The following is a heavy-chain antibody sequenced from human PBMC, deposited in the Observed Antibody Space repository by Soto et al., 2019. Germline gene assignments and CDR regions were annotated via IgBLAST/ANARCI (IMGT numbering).Heavy chain of an antibody. D-gene: IGHD3-9*01. J-gene: IGHJ4*02. CDR2: IYYSGST. CDR1: GTSISCVAYY. Sequence: SETPRITSTVYGTSISCVAYYWSLLRQHPGNGLEWIGYIYYSGSTYYNPSLKSRVTISVDTSKNQFSLKLSSVTAADTAVYYCARDYQYYDILTGYGYYFDYWGQGAQVT. CDR3: ARDYQYYDILTGYGYYFDY. V-gene: IGHV4-31*03.